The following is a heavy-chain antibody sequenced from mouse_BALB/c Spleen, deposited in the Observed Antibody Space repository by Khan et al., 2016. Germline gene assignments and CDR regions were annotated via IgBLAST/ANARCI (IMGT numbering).Heavy chain of an antibody. D-gene: IGHD3-3*01. CDR3: AREGDAMDY. CDR1: GFTFSSYA. J-gene: IGHJ4*01. Sequence: EVELVESGGGLVKPGGSLKLPCAASGFTFSSYAMSRVRQSQETRLEWAAEFSSGGRYTYYPDTVTGRFPISRGYAKKCLYQEMSSLRSEDTAMYYCAREGDAMDYWEQGTSVTVSS. CDR2: FSSGGRYT. V-gene: IGHV5-9-4*01.